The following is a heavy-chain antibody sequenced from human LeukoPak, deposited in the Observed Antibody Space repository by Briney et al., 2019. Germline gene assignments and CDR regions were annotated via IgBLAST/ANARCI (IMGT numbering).Heavy chain of an antibody. CDR2: IYYSGST. CDR3: ARDQQWRVLFDY. CDR1: GGSISSSSYY. D-gene: IGHD6-19*01. V-gene: IGHV4-39*01. J-gene: IGHJ4*02. Sequence: SETLSLTCTVSGGSISSSSYYWGWIRQPPGKGLEWIGSIYYSGSTYYNPSLKSRVTISVDTSKNQFSLKLSSVTAADTAVYYCARDQQWRVLFDYWGQGTLVTVSS.